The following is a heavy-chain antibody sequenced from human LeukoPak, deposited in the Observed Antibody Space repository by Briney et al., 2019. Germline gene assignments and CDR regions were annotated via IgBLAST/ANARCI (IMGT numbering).Heavy chain of an antibody. CDR3: ARRRYSSGSDRRFDP. D-gene: IGHD6-19*01. V-gene: IGHV4-39*01. CDR2: FYYSGNT. J-gene: IGHJ5*02. Sequence: PSETLSLTCTVSGGSITSSSYYWGWIRQPPGKGLEWIGSFYYSGNTYYNPSLESRVTISVDTSKNQFSLKLSSVTAADTAVYYCARRRYSSGSDRRFDPWGQGTLVIVSS. CDR1: GGSITSSSYY.